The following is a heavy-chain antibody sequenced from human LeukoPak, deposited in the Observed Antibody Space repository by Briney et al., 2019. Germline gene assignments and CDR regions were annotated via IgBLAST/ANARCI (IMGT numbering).Heavy chain of an antibody. V-gene: IGHV4-39*07. CDR3: ARRYSSSWYIIDY. J-gene: IGHJ4*02. Sequence: PSETLSLTCTVSGGSISSSSYYWGWIRQPPGKGLEWIGSIYYSGSTYYNPSLKSRVTISVDTSKNQFSLKLSSVTAADTAVYYCARRYSSSWYIIDYWGQGTLVTVSS. CDR1: GGSISSSSYY. CDR2: IYYSGST. D-gene: IGHD6-13*01.